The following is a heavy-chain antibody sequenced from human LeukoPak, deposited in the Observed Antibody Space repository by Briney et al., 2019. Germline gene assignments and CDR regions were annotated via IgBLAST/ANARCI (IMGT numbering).Heavy chain of an antibody. D-gene: IGHD2-21*01. J-gene: IGHJ5*02. CDR1: GGTFSSYA. V-gene: IGHV1-69*13. CDR3: ARDKFDTFRGWFDP. CDR2: IIPIFGTA. Sequence: ASVKVSCKASGGTFSSYAISWVRQAPGQGLEWMGGIIPIFGTANYAQKFQGRVTITADESTSTAYMELSSLRSEDTAVYYCARDKFDTFRGWFDPWGQGTLVTVSS.